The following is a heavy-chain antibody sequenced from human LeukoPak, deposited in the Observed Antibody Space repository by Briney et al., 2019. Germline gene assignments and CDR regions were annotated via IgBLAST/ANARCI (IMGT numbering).Heavy chain of an antibody. D-gene: IGHD3-10*01. CDR1: GFTFSSYG. CDR2: IWYDGSNK. Sequence: GGSLRLSCAASGFTFSSYGMHWVRQAPGKGLEWVAVIWYDGSNKYYAGSVKGRFTISRDNSKNTLYLQMNSLRAEDTAVYYCARDLDYYGSGSAYYFDYWGQGTLVTASS. J-gene: IGHJ4*02. CDR3: ARDLDYYGSGSAYYFDY. V-gene: IGHV3-33*01.